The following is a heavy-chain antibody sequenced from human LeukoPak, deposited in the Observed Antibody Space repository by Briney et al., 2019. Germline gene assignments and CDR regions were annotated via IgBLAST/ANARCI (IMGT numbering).Heavy chain of an antibody. J-gene: IGHJ4*02. CDR2: INPNSGGT. CDR3: ARVGGGVSGSYGY. CDR1: GYTFTGYY. Sequence: ASVKVSCKASGYTFTGYYMQWVRQAPGQGLEWMGRINPNSGGTNYAQKFQGRVTMTRDTSISTAYMELSRLRSDDTAVYYCARVGGGVSGSYGYWGQGTLVTVSS. D-gene: IGHD1-26*01. V-gene: IGHV1-2*06.